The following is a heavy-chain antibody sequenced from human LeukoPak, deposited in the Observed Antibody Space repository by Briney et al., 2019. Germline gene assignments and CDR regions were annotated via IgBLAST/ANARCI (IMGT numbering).Heavy chain of an antibody. D-gene: IGHD5-12*01. CDR1: GYTFTGYY. CDR2: INPNSGGT. Sequence: ASVKVSCKASGYTFTGYYMHWVRQAPGQGLEWMGWINPNSGGTNYAQKFQGRVTMTRDTSISTAYMELSRLRSEDTAVYYCARALGYSGYDSGVFGYWGQGTLVTVSS. CDR3: ARALGYSGYDSGVFGY. V-gene: IGHV1-2*02. J-gene: IGHJ4*02.